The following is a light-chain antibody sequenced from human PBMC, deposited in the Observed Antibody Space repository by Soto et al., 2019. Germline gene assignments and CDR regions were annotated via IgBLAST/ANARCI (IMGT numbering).Light chain of an antibody. CDR2: DAS. CDR3: QQYGSSPFT. J-gene: IGKJ3*01. CDR1: QSLSSSY. V-gene: IGKV3D-20*01. Sequence: EIVLTQSPATLSLSPGERATLSCGASQSLSSSYLAWNQQKPGLAPRLLIYDASSRATGIPDRFSGSGSGTDFTLTISRLEPEDFAVYYCQQYGSSPFTFGPGTKVDIK.